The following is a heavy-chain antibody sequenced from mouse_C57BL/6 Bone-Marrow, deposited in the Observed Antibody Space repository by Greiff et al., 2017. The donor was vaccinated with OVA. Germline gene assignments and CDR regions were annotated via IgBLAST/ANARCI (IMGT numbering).Heavy chain of an antibody. V-gene: IGHV3-6*01. Sequence: ESGPGLVKPSQSLSLTCSVTGYSITSGYYWNWIRQFPGNKLEWMGYISYDGSNNYNPSLKNRISITRDTSKNQFFLKLNSVTTEDTATYYCARGTGWYFDVWGTGTTVTVSS. CDR1: GYSITSGYY. D-gene: IGHD4-1*01. CDR2: ISYDGSN. J-gene: IGHJ1*03. CDR3: ARGTGWYFDV.